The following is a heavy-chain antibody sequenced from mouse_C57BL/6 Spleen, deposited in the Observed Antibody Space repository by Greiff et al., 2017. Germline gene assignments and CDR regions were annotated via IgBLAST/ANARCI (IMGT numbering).Heavy chain of an antibody. Sequence: EVQVVESGGGLVQPGGSLSLSCAASGFTFTDYYMSWVRQPPGTALEWLGFIRNKANGYTTEYSASVQGRFTISRDNSQSILYLQMNALRAEDSATYYCARLYGNYVWYFDVWGTGTTVTVSS. CDR3: ARLYGNYVWYFDV. V-gene: IGHV7-3*01. CDR2: IRNKANGYTT. CDR1: GFTFTDYY. J-gene: IGHJ1*03. D-gene: IGHD2-1*01.